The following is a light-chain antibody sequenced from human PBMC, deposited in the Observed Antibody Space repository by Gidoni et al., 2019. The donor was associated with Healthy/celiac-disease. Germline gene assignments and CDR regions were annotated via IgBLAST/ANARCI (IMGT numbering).Light chain of an antibody. Sequence: DVVMTQSPLSLPVTLGQPASISCRSSQSLVYSDGNTYLNWFQQRPGQSPRRLIYKVSNRDSGVPDRFSGSGSGTDFTLKISRVEAEAVGVYYCMQGTHWIRRTFGQGTKVEIK. J-gene: IGKJ1*01. CDR3: MQGTHWIRRT. CDR2: KVS. V-gene: IGKV2-30*01. CDR1: QSLVYSDGNTY.